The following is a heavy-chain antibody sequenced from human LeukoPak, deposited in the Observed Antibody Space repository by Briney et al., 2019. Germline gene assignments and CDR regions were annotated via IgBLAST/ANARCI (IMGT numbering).Heavy chain of an antibody. V-gene: IGHV3-21*01. J-gene: IGHJ1*01. Sequence: GGSLRLSCAASGFTFSSYSMNWVRQAPGKGLEWVSSITRSNYIYYADSVKGRFTISRDNAKNSLYLQMNSLRAEDTAVYYCARAPQIVVVRGDEYFQHWGQGTLVTVSS. CDR2: ITRSNYI. CDR3: ARAPQIVVVRGDEYFQH. D-gene: IGHD2-21*01. CDR1: GFTFSSYS.